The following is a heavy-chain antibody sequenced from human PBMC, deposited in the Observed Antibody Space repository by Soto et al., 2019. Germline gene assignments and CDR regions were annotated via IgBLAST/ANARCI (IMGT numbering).Heavy chain of an antibody. Sequence: QVQLVQSGAEVKKPGASVKVSCKASGYTFTSYGISWVRQAPGQGLEWMGWISAYNGNTNYAQKLQGRVTMTTDTSTSTACVELRSLRSDDTDVYYCARDKWYCISTRCYAGTYYYGMDVWGQGTTVTVSS. CDR3: ARDKWYCISTRCYAGTYYYGMDV. D-gene: IGHD2-2*01. CDR1: GYTFTSYG. V-gene: IGHV1-18*01. J-gene: IGHJ6*02. CDR2: ISAYNGNT.